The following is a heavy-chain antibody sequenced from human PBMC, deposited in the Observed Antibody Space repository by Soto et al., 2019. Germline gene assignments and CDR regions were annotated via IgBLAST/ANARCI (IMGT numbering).Heavy chain of an antibody. CDR3: AKGSWVHHGSEGGNWLDP. V-gene: IGHV3-23*01. D-gene: IGHD3-10*01. Sequence: EVQLLESGGGLVQPGGSLRLSCAASGVSFSNYAMNWVRQAPGKGLEWVSGISHSGSSTYYADSVKGRFTISRDNSKNTLHRQMNSLRAEDTAVYYCAKGSWVHHGSEGGNWLDPWGQRTLVTVSS. CDR2: ISHSGSST. J-gene: IGHJ5*02. CDR1: GVSFSNYA.